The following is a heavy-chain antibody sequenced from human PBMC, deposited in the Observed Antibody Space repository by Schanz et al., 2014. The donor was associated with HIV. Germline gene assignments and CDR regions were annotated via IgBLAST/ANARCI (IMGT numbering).Heavy chain of an antibody. Sequence: QVQLVQSGAGVKKPGASVRVSCKASGYTFSSNDINWVRQAPGQGLEWMGWINPSSGGTNYAQKFQGRVTMTRDTSISTAYMELRRLRSDDTAVYYCARDQNVISMVRGVMGGVDYWGQGTLVTVSS. D-gene: IGHD3-10*01. J-gene: IGHJ4*02. CDR1: GYTFSSND. CDR2: INPSSGGT. V-gene: IGHV1-2*02. CDR3: ARDQNVISMVRGVMGGVDY.